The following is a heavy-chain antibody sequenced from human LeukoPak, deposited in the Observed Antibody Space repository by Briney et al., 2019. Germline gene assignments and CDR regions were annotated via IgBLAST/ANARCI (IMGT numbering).Heavy chain of an antibody. Sequence: GGSLRLSCTASGITFSSDGMHWVRQAPGKGLEWVALINCDGSNKYYADSVKGRFTISRDNSKNTLYLQMNSLRAEDTAAYYCTNFDYWGQGTLVTVSS. V-gene: IGHV3-30*02. J-gene: IGHJ4*02. CDR1: GITFSSDG. CDR3: TNFDY. CDR2: INCDGSNK.